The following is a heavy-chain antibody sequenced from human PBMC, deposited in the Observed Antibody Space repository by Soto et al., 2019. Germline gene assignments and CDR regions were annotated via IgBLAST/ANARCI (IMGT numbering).Heavy chain of an antibody. D-gene: IGHD6-13*01. V-gene: IGHV5-51*01. J-gene: IGHJ3*02. CDR1: GYSFTSYW. Sequence: GESLKISCKGSGYSFTSYWIGWVRQMPGKGLEWMGIIYPGGSDTRYSPSFQGQVTISADKSISTAYLQWSSLKASDTAMYYCARLPAYSSPHDAFDIWGQGTMVTVSS. CDR3: ARLPAYSSPHDAFDI. CDR2: IYPGGSDT.